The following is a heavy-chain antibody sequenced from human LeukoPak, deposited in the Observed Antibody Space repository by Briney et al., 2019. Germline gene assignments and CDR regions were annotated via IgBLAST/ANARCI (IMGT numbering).Heavy chain of an antibody. J-gene: IGHJ4*02. D-gene: IGHD2-21*02. CDR3: AKVKTDILIPDS. CDR1: GFTFRLFG. CDR2: IRFDGSNT. Sequence: GGSLRLSCAASGFTFRLFGMHWVRQAPGKGLEWVSFIRFDGSNTYHADSVKGRFTISRDNSKNTLYLQMNSLTSEDTAVYCCAKVKTDILIPDSWGQGTLVTVSS. V-gene: IGHV3-30*02.